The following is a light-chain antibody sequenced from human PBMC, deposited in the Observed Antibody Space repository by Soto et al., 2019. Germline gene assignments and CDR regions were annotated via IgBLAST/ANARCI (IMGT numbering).Light chain of an antibody. CDR2: AIS. V-gene: IGKV3-20*01. Sequence: EIVLTQSPGTLSLSPGETATLSCRASQSVSSSYLGWYQQKPGQAPRLLIYAISRRATAIPDRFSGSGSGTDFTLTIARVEPEDFAVYYCQQYGSSRTFGQGTKVELK. J-gene: IGKJ1*01. CDR3: QQYGSSRT. CDR1: QSVSSSY.